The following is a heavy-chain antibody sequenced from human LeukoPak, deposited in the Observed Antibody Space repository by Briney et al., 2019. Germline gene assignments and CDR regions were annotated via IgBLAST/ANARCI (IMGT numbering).Heavy chain of an antibody. CDR3: ARVLTVTVDY. Sequence: PSETLSLTCAVYGGSFSGYYWSWIRQPPGKGLEWIEEVNHSGSTNYNPSLKSRVTISVDTSKNQFSLKLSSVTAADTAVYYCARVLTVTVDYWGQGTLVTVSS. J-gene: IGHJ4*02. D-gene: IGHD4-17*01. V-gene: IGHV4-34*01. CDR2: VNHSGST. CDR1: GGSFSGYY.